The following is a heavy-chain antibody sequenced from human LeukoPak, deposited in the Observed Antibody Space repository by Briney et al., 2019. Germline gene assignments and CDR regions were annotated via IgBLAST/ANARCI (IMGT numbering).Heavy chain of an antibody. CDR3: AREDSSFEY. D-gene: IGHD6-13*01. V-gene: IGHV4-59*01. Sequence: SETLSLTCTLSGDSISTYFWSWIRQPPGKGLEWIGYIHYSGSTHYNPSLKSRVTISVDMSKNQLSLKLRSVTAADTAVYWCAREDSSFEYWGQGILVTVSS. J-gene: IGHJ4*02. CDR2: IHYSGST. CDR1: GDSISTYF.